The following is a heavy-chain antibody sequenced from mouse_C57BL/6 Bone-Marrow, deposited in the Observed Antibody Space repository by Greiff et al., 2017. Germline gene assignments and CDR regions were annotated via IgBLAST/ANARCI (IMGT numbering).Heavy chain of an antibody. V-gene: IGHV5-4*01. CDR2: ISDGGSYT. J-gene: IGHJ1*03. CDR1: GFTFSRYA. D-gene: IGHD1-1*01. CDR3: ARDQDGSSYWYFDV. Sequence: EVMLVESGGGLVKPGGSLKLSCAASGFTFSRYAMSWVRQTPEKRLEWVATISDGGSYTYYPDNVKGRFTISRDNAKNNLYLQMSHLKSEDTAMYYCARDQDGSSYWYFDVWGTGTTVTVSS.